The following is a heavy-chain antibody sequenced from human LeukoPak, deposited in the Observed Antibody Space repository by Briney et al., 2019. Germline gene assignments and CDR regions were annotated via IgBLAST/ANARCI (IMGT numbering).Heavy chain of an antibody. Sequence: PSETRSLTCTVSGGSISSGGYYWSWIRQHPGKGLEWIGYIYYSGSTYYNPSLKSRVTISVDTSKNQFSLKLSSVTAADTAVYYCARGDQLLYRFDYWGQGTLVTVSS. V-gene: IGHV4-31*03. CDR2: IYYSGST. J-gene: IGHJ4*02. CDR1: GGSISSGGYY. D-gene: IGHD2-2*02. CDR3: ARGDQLLYRFDY.